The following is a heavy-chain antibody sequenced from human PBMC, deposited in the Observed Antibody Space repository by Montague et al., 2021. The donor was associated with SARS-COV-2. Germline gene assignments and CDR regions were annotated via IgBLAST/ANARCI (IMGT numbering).Heavy chain of an antibody. CDR1: GGSISSSSYY. Sequence: SETLSLTCTVSGGSISSSSYYWGWIRQPPGKGLEWIGSIYYSGSTYYNPSLKGRVTISVDTSKNQFSLKLSSVTAADTAVYYCARGWRGRLMWLSGMDAWGQGTPVTVSS. CDR2: IYYSGST. CDR3: ARGWRGRLMWLSGMDA. J-gene: IGHJ5*02. V-gene: IGHV4-39*07. D-gene: IGHD3-22*01.